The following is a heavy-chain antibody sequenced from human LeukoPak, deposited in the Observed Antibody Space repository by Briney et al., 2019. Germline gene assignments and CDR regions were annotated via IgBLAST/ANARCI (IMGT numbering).Heavy chain of an antibody. CDR2: ISSNGGST. Sequence: GGSLRLSCAASGFTFSSYAMHWVRQAPGMGREYVSAISSNGGSTYYANSVKGRFTISRDNSKNTLYLQMGSLRAEDMAVYYCARGPIRDYGGNSGDYWGQGTLVTVSS. D-gene: IGHD4-23*01. CDR3: ARGPIRDYGGNSGDY. V-gene: IGHV3-64*01. CDR1: GFTFSSYA. J-gene: IGHJ4*02.